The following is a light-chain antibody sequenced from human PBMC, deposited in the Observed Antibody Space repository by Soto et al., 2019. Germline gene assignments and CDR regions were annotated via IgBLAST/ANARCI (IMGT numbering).Light chain of an antibody. CDR2: DVS. CDR3: QQRSNWPLS. V-gene: IGKV3-11*01. Sequence: EIVLTQSLATLSLSPGERATLSCRASPTARSYLAWYQQKPGQAPRLLIYDVSNRATGVPARFSGSGSETDFSLTISSLEPEDFAVYYCQQRSNWPLSFGGGTRVEIK. CDR1: PTARSY. J-gene: IGKJ4*01.